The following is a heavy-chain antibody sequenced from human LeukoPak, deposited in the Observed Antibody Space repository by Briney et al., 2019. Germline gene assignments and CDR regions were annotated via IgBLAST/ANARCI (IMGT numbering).Heavy chain of an antibody. J-gene: IGHJ5*02. CDR2: MSPNSGNT. D-gene: IGHD3-10*01. CDR1: GYTFSSYD. V-gene: IGHV1-8*01. CDR3: ARRNYGSPRWFDP. Sequence: VASVKVSCKASGYTFSSYDINWVRQATGQGLEWMGWMSPNSGNTGYAQKFQGRVTMTRNTSISTAYMELSSLRSEDTTVYYCARRNYGSPRWFDPWGQGTLVTVSS.